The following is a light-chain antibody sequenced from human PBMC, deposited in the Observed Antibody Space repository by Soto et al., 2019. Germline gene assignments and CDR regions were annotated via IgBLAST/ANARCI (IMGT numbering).Light chain of an antibody. Sequence: AIQMTQSPSSLSASVGDRVTITCRTSQDIGNDLEWYQQRPGKAPKLLIYAASSLQSGVPSRFSGSGSGTDFTLTISSLQPGDFATYYCLQDYHFPLTFGGGTKVEIK. V-gene: IGKV1-6*01. CDR2: AAS. CDR1: QDIGND. J-gene: IGKJ4*01. CDR3: LQDYHFPLT.